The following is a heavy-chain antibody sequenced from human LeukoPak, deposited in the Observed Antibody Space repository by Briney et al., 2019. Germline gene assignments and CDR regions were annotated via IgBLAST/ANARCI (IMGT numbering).Heavy chain of an antibody. CDR1: GITFSSYA. D-gene: IGHD6-13*01. Sequence: GSLRLSCAASGITFSSYAMSWVRQAPGKGLEWVSAISGSGGSTYYADSVKGRFTISRDNSKNTLYLQMNSLRAVDTAVYYCAKGEYSSSWYGFDYWGQGTLVTVSS. V-gene: IGHV3-23*01. CDR3: AKGEYSSSWYGFDY. J-gene: IGHJ4*02. CDR2: ISGSGGST.